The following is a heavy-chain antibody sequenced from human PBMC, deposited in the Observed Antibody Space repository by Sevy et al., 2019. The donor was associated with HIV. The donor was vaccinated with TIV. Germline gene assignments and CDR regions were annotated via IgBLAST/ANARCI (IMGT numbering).Heavy chain of an antibody. V-gene: IGHV3-21*01. CDR1: GFTFSSYS. J-gene: IGHJ3*02. D-gene: IGHD1-20*01. CDR3: AREVVTGTYDAFDI. CDR2: ISSSSSYI. Sequence: GGSLRLSCAASGFTFSSYSMNWVRQAPGKGLEWVSSISSSSSYIYYADSVKGRFTNSRDNAKNSLYLQMNSLRAEDTAVYYCAREVVTGTYDAFDIWGQGTMVTVSS.